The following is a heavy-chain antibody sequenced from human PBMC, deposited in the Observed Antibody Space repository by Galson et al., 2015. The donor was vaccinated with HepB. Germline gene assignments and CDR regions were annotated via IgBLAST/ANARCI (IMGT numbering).Heavy chain of an antibody. D-gene: IGHD3-16*02. J-gene: IGHJ6*02. CDR2: ISGSGGST. Sequence: SLRLSCAASGFTFSSYAMSWVRQAPGKGLEWVSAISGSGGSTYYADSVKGRFTISRDNAKNSLYLQMNSLRAEDTAVYYCAREWNYDYVWGSYRPNYYYYYGMDVWGQGTTVTVSS. CDR3: AREWNYDYVWGSYRPNYYYYYGMDV. CDR1: GFTFSSYA. V-gene: IGHV3-23*01.